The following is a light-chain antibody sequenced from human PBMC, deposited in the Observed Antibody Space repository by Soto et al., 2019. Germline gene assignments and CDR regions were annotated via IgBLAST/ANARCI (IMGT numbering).Light chain of an antibody. CDR3: QQYGVSPT. J-gene: IGKJ4*01. V-gene: IGKV3-20*01. CDR2: GAS. Sequence: DIVLTQSPGTLSLSPGERATLSCRASQTISNTFLAWYQQRPGQAPRLLIYGASGRAAGIPDRFSGSGSGTDFTLSISRLEPEDFAVYYCQQYGVSPTFGGGTKVEI. CDR1: QTISNTF.